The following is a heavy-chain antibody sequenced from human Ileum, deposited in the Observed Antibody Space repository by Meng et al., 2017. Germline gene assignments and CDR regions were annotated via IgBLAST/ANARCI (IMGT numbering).Heavy chain of an antibody. J-gene: IGHJ1*01. Sequence: GESLKISCTGSGFSFTDHWMHWVRQGPGKGPVWVSRIDPGGSDPTYADSVKGRFTISRDNAKNTVYLQMNSLRVEDSALYYCTNDRLNHWGQGALVTVSS. CDR1: GFSFTDHW. V-gene: IGHV3-74*03. D-gene: IGHD3-16*01. CDR3: TNDRLNH. CDR2: IDPGGSDP.